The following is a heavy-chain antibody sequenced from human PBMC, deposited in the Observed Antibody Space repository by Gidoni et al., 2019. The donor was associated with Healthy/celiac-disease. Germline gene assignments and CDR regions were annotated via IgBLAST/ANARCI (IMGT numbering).Heavy chain of an antibody. CDR3: ARPRVRRKGGLDFDY. Sequence: QITLKESGPTLVTPTQTLTLTCTFSGFSLSTSGVGVGWIRQPPGQALEWLALIYWDDDKRYSPSLKSRLTITKDTSKNQVVLTMTNMDPVDTATYYCARPRVRRKGGLDFDYWGQGTLVTVSS. D-gene: IGHD3-10*01. CDR2: IYWDDDK. J-gene: IGHJ4*02. CDR1: GFSLSTSGVG. V-gene: IGHV2-5*02.